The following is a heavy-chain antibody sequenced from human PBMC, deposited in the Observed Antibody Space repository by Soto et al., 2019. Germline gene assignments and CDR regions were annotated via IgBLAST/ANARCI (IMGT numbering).Heavy chain of an antibody. D-gene: IGHD1-26*01. CDR3: AKQIRGSPLEAPFDY. V-gene: IGHV1-46*01. CDR2: INPSGGST. Sequence: ASVKVSCKASGYTFTSYYMHWVRQAPGQGLEWMGIINPSGGSTSYAQKFQGRVTMTRDTSTGTVYMELSSLRSEDTAVYYCAKQIRGSPLEAPFDYGGQETLVTVPS. CDR1: GYTFTSYY. J-gene: IGHJ4*02.